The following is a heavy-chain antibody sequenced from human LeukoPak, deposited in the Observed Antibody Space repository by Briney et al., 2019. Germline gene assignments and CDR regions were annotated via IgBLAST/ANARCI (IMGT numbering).Heavy chain of an antibody. CDR2: IRNKAYGGTT. J-gene: IGHJ4*02. D-gene: IGHD6-19*01. V-gene: IGHV3-49*03. CDR1: GFTFGDYA. CDR3: TRVPRMAGWFDY. Sequence: GGSLRLSCTASGFTFGDYAMSWFRQAPGKGLEWVGFIRNKAYGGTTEYAASVKGRFTISRDDSKSIAYLQMNSLKTEDTAVYYCTRVPRMAGWFDYWGQGTLVTVSS.